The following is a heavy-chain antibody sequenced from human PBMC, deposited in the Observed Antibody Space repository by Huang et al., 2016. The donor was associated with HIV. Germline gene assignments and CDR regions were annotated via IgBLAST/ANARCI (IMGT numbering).Heavy chain of an antibody. V-gene: IGHV1-8*01. Sequence: QVQLVQSGAEVKKPGASVKVSCKASGYTFSNYDINWVRQAPGQGLEWMGWINPKSGNTGYARKCQGRVTMTRSTSISTAYMELSRLRFEDTAVYYCATLPPVNYGRSGGRVRDYWGQGSLVTVSS. CDR1: GYTFSNYD. CDR3: ATLPPVNYGRSGGRVRDY. D-gene: IGHD2-15*01. CDR2: INPKSGNT. J-gene: IGHJ4*02.